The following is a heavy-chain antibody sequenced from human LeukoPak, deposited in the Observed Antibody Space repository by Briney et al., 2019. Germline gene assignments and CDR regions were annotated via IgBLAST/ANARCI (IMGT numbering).Heavy chain of an antibody. V-gene: IGHV4-34*01. CDR3: ARERGYIVVVPGAIPATKNYYFDY. D-gene: IGHD2-2*02. CDR2: INHRGRT. J-gene: IGHJ4*02. Sequence: PSETLSLTCAVYAGSLSGYYWSWIRQPPGGGLGWIGEINHRGRTNYNTSLKSRITISVDASKNHFSLKLSSVTAADTAVYYCARERGYIVVVPGAIPATKNYYFDYWGQGTLVTVSS. CDR1: AGSLSGYY.